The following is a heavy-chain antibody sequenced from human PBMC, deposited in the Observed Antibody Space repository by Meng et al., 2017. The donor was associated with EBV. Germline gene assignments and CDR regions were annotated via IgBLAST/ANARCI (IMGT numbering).Heavy chain of an antibody. CDR1: GLSLTTSGVG. J-gene: IGHJ4*02. CDR3: AHSKYYSDSGGYWDYFDD. V-gene: IGHV2-5*02. Sequence: QIPLKGSGPTLVKPTPTLLLTCTFFGLSLTTSGVGVGWIRQPPGKALEWLAVIYWDDAKRYSPSLKNRLTITKDTSKNQVVLTMTNMDPVDTATYFCAHSKYYSDSGGYWDYFDDWGQGTLVTVSS. D-gene: IGHD3-10*01. CDR2: IYWDDAK.